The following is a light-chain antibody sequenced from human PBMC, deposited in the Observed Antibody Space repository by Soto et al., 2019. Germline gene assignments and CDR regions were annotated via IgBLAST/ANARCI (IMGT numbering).Light chain of an antibody. CDR2: EVT. Sequence: QSVRTQPASVSGSPGQSITISCTGTGSDVGGYDYVSWYQHHPGKAPKVMIYEVTNRPSGVSNRFSGSKSGNTASLTISGLLAGDEADYYCSSYTSSSTYVFGTGTKVTVL. CDR1: GSDVGGYDY. V-gene: IGLV2-14*01. CDR3: SSYTSSSTYV. J-gene: IGLJ1*01.